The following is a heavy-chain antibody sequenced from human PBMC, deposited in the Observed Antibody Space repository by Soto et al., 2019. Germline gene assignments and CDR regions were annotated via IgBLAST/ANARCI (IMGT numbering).Heavy chain of an antibody. CDR1: GFTFTSSA. J-gene: IGHJ4*02. CDR3: AAGFGSWYPFDY. Sequence: SVKVSCKASGFTFTSSAVQWVRQARGQRREWIGWIVVGSGNTNYAQKFQERVTITRDMSTSTAYMELSSLRSEDTAVYYCAAGFGSWYPFDYWGQGTLVTVSS. V-gene: IGHV1-58*01. D-gene: IGHD6-13*01. CDR2: IVVGSGNT.